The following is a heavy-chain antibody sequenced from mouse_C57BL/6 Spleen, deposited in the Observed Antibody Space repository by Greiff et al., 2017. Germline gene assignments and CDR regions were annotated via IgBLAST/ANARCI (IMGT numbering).Heavy chain of an antibody. Sequence: EVHLVESEGGLVQPGSSMKLSCTASGFTFSDYYMAWVRQVPEKGLEWVANINYDGSSTYYLDSLKSRFIISRDNAKNILYLQMSSLKSEDTATYYCARSPYDYDGFDYWGQGTTLTVSS. V-gene: IGHV5-16*01. J-gene: IGHJ2*01. CDR2: INYDGSST. CDR3: ARSPYDYDGFDY. D-gene: IGHD2-4*01. CDR1: GFTFSDYY.